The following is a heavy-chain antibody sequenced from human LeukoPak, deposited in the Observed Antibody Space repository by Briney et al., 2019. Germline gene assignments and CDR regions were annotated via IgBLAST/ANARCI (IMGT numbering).Heavy chain of an antibody. Sequence: GESLKISCKISGYSLTNNWIGWVRQVPGKGLEWMGLIYPGDSDTRYSPSFQGQVTFSVDASISTAYLQLSGLRASDTAIYYCVRFGLTSRLDYWGQGTLVTVSS. D-gene: IGHD2-2*01. J-gene: IGHJ4*02. V-gene: IGHV5-51*01. CDR3: VRFGLTSRLDY. CDR2: IYPGDSDT. CDR1: GYSLTNNW.